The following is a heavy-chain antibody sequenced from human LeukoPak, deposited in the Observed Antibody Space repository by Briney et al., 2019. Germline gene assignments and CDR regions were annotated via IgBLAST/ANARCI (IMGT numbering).Heavy chain of an antibody. CDR2: INPNSGGT. CDR1: GYTFTGCY. V-gene: IGHV1-2*02. D-gene: IGHD2-15*01. CDR3: ARDWGYCSGGSCYGTHTDY. J-gene: IGHJ4*02. Sequence: GASVKVSCKASGYTFTGCYMHWVRQAPGQGLEWMGWINPNSGGTNYAQKFQGRVTMTRDTSISTAYMELSRLRSDDTAVYYCARDWGYCSGGSCYGTHTDYWGQGTLVTVSS.